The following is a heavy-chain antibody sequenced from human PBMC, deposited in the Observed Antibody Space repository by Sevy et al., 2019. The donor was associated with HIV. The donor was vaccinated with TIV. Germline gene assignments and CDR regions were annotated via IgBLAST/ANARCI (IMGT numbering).Heavy chain of an antibody. V-gene: IGHV1-3*01. Sequence: ASVKVSCKASGYSFRDYGIHWVRQAPGQSLEWMGWISSGNGKTKYSQNLQGRVSITRDTSATTAYMELSSLRSEDTAMYYCASERDFGWGFDYWGQGTLVTVSS. D-gene: IGHD6-19*01. CDR2: ISSGNGKT. CDR3: ASERDFGWGFDY. J-gene: IGHJ4*02. CDR1: GYSFRDYG.